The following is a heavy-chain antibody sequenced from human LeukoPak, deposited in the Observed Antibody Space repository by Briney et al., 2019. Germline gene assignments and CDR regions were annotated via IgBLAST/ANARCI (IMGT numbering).Heavy chain of an antibody. D-gene: IGHD6-13*01. J-gene: IGHJ4*02. CDR3: ASFSSSWFDY. V-gene: IGHV4-61*02. Sequence: SQTLSLTCTVSGGSTSSGSYYWSWIRQPAGKGLEWIGRIYTSGSTNYNPSLKSRVTISVDTSKNQFSLKLSSVTAADTAVYYCASFSSSWFDYWGQGTLVTVSS. CDR2: IYTSGST. CDR1: GGSTSSGSYY.